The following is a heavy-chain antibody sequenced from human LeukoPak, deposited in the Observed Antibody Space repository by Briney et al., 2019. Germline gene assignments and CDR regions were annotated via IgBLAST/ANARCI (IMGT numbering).Heavy chain of an antibody. Sequence: KTGGSLRLSCAASGFTFDDYAMPWVRQAPGKGLEWVSSISWNSGSIGYADSVKGRFTISRDNAKNSLYLQMNSLRAEDTALYYCAKGHLWDGYNSAFDYWGQGTLVTVSS. CDR2: ISWNSGSI. CDR3: AKGHLWDGYNSAFDY. V-gene: IGHV3-9*01. J-gene: IGHJ4*02. CDR1: GFTFDDYA. D-gene: IGHD5-12*01.